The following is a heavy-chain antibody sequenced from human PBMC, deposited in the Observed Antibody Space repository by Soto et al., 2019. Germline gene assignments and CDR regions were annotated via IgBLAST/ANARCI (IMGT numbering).Heavy chain of an antibody. J-gene: IGHJ5*02. Sequence: QVTLKESGPVLVKPTETLTLRCTVSGLSITDSEMGVSWIRQPPGQPLEWLAHIDSTSDKSYSTFLKSRLAISKDTSKSQLVLTMTSMDPADTATYYWARRHLAVAVSPWFDPWGQGIPGTVSS. CDR3: ARRHLAVAVSPWFDP. CDR1: GLSITDSEMG. V-gene: IGHV2-26*01. CDR2: IDSTSDK. D-gene: IGHD6-19*01.